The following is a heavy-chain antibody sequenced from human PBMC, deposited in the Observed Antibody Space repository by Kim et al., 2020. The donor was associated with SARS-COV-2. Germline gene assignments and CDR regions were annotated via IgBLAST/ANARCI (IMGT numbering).Heavy chain of an antibody. J-gene: IGHJ6*02. Sequence: GGSLRLSCAASGLTFSTFGMHWVRQAPGKGLEWVAVISYDGTKNYYAYSVKGRFTISRDNSKNTLYLQMNSLRAEDTAVYDCQLSGVSHSYYFYAMDVWGQGTTVTVSS. D-gene: IGHD1-26*01. V-gene: IGHV3-30*03. CDR3: QLSGVSHSYYFYAMDV. CDR1: GLTFSTFG. CDR2: ISYDGTKN.